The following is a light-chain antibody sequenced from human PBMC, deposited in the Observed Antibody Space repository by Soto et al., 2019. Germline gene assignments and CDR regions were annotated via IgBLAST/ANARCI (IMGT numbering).Light chain of an antibody. J-gene: IGKJ5*01. Sequence: DIQMTQSPSSLSASVGNRVTIACRASQSISTYLNWYQKTPGKAPNLLIYDASRLQSGVPSRFSGSGGGTDFTLSISSVQPEDFATYFCQQSYMDPITFGQGTRLEI. CDR1: QSISTY. CDR2: DAS. CDR3: QQSYMDPIT. V-gene: IGKV1-39*01.